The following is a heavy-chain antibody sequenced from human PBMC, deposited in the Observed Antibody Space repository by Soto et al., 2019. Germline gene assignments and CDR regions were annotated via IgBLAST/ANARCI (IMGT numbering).Heavy chain of an antibody. D-gene: IGHD2-2*01. CDR3: ARIKRVGPAAIPPRSHYGMDV. CDR2: IIPIFGTA. Sequence: ASVKVSCKASGGTFSSYAISWVRQAPGQGLEWMGGIIPIFGTANYAQKFQGRVTITADESTSTAYMELSSLRSEDTAVYYCARIKRVGPAAIPPRSHYGMDVWGQGTTVTVSS. CDR1: GGTFSSYA. J-gene: IGHJ6*02. V-gene: IGHV1-69*13.